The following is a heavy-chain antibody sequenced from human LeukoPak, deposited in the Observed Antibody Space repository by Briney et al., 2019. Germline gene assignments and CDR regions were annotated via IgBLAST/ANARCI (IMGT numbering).Heavy chain of an antibody. V-gene: IGHV3-23*01. CDR3: AKGHYYGSGSLDY. CDR2: IGGRDGST. Sequence: GGSLRLSCAASGFTLSSYGISWVRQAPGKGLEWVSAIGGRDGSTYYADSVKGRFTISRDNSKNTLYVQMNSLRAEDTAVYYCAKGHYYGSGSLDYWGQGTLVTVSS. CDR1: GFTLSSYG. D-gene: IGHD3-10*01. J-gene: IGHJ4*02.